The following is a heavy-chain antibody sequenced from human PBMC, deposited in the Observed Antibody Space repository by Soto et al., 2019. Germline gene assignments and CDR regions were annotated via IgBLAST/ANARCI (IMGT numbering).Heavy chain of an antibody. V-gene: IGHV4-39*01. Sequence: SETLSLTCTVSGGSISSSSYYWGWIRQPPGKGLEWIGSIYYSGSTYYNPSLKSRVTISVDTSKNQFSLELSSVTAADTAVYYCARGDVDTAMAPLDYWGQGTLVTVSS. CDR3: ARGDVDTAMAPLDY. J-gene: IGHJ4*02. CDR1: GGSISSSSYY. CDR2: IYYSGST. D-gene: IGHD5-18*01.